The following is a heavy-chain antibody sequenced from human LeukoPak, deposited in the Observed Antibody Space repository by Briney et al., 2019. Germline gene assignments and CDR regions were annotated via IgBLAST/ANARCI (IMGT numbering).Heavy chain of an antibody. CDR2: ISGSGGST. J-gene: IGHJ4*02. CDR1: GFTFSSYG. Sequence: GGSLRPSCAASGFTFSSYGMSWVRQAPRKGLEWVSGISGSGGSTYYADSVKGRLTISRDNSKNTLYLQMNRLRPEDTAVYFCAKDVPAAYFDYWGQGNLVTVSS. D-gene: IGHD2-2*01. V-gene: IGHV3-23*01. CDR3: AKDVPAAYFDY.